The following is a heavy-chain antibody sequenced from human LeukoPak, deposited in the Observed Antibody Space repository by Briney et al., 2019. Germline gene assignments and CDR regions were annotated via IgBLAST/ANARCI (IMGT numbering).Heavy chain of an antibody. CDR3: VRDYDSSGYFDY. D-gene: IGHD3-22*01. V-gene: IGHV1-46*01. CDR1: GYTFTRYY. CDR2: INPSGGST. Sequence: SVKVSCKASGYTFTRYYMHWVRQAPGQGLEWMGIINPSGGSTRYAQKFQGRVTMTRDTSTSTVYMELSSLRSEDTAVYYCVRDYDSSGYFDYWGQGTLVTVSS. J-gene: IGHJ4*02.